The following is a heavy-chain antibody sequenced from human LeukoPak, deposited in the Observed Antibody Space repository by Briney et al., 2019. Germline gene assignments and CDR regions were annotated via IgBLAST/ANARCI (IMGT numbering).Heavy chain of an antibody. CDR1: GFTFSDSA. Sequence: LPGGSLRLSCAASGFTFSDSAMHWVRQASGKGLEWVGRIRNKANNYATAYAASVKGRFTISRDNSKNTLYLQMGSLRAEDMAVYYCARVAGVAATPWFDPWGQGTLVTVSS. V-gene: IGHV3-73*01. D-gene: IGHD2-15*01. J-gene: IGHJ5*02. CDR2: IRNKANNYAT. CDR3: ARVAGVAATPWFDP.